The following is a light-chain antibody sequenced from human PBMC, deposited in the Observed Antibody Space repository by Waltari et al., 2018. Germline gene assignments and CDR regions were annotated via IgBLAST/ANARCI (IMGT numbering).Light chain of an antibody. CDR1: QSVGIH. CDR2: DAS. Sequence: EIVLTQSPATLSLSPGERATLSCRASQSVGIHLAWYQQKPGQAPRLLMHDASNWAVGIPARFSGSGSETDFTLTISSLEPEDFAVYCCQQRRNRGGFSFGPGTRVDI. J-gene: IGKJ3*01. V-gene: IGKV3-11*01. CDR3: QQRRNRGGFS.